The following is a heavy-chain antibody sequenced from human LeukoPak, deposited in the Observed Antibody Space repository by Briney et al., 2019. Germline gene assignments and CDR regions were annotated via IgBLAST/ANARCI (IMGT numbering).Heavy chain of an antibody. Sequence: GGSLRLSCAASGFTFSSYAMHWVRQAPGKGLEWVAVISYGGNNKYYADSVKGRFTISRDNSKNTLYLQMNSLRAEDTAVYYCARDPSYDFWSGSLDYWGQGTLVTVSS. CDR3: ARDPSYDFWSGSLDY. V-gene: IGHV3-30-3*01. D-gene: IGHD3-3*01. CDR1: GFTFSSYA. CDR2: ISYGGNNK. J-gene: IGHJ4*02.